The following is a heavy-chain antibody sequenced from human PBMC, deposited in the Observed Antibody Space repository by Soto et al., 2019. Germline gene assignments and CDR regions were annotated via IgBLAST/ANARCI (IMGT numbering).Heavy chain of an antibody. Sequence: EVQLVESGGGLIQPGGSLRLSCAASGFTFSSSEMYWVRQAPGKGLEWVSYIHPSGQPIFYADSVKGRFTISRDNAKNSLYLQMRSLRAEDSAVYYCARRARRWGQGTMVTVSS. D-gene: IGHD1-26*01. J-gene: IGHJ3*01. CDR2: IHPSGQPI. CDR1: GFTFSSSE. CDR3: ARRARR. V-gene: IGHV3-48*03.